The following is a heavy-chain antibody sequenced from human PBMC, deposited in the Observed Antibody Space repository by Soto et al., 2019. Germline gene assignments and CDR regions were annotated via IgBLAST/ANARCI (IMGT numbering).Heavy chain of an antibody. CDR1: GGSISSGDYY. CDR2: IYYSGIT. CDR3: ARSNTGYYKWFDP. Sequence: SETLSLTCTVSGGSISSGDYYWSWIRQHPGKCLEWIGYIYYSGITYYNPSLKSRVAISVDTSKNQFSLKLSSVSAADTAIYYCARSNTGYYKWFDPWGQGTLVTVSS. V-gene: IGHV4-30-4*08. J-gene: IGHJ5*02. D-gene: IGHD3-9*01.